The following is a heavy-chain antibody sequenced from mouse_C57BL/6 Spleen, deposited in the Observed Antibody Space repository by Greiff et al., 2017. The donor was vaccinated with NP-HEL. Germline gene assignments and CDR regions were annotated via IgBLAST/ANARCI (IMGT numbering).Heavy chain of an antibody. D-gene: IGHD2-2*01. CDR2: IDPETGGT. CDR1: GYTFTDYE. Sequence: VQLQESGAELVRPGASVTLSCKASGYTFTDYEMHWVKQTPVHGLEWIGAIDPETGGTAYNQKFKGKAILTADKSSSTAYMELRSLTSEDSAVYYCTRGLPHDMDYWGQGTSVTVSS. CDR3: TRGLPHDMDY. V-gene: IGHV1-15*01. J-gene: IGHJ4*01.